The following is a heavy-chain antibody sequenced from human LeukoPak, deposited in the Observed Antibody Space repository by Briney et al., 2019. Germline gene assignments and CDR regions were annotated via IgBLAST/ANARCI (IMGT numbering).Heavy chain of an antibody. V-gene: IGHV4-59*10. CDR1: GGSFSGYY. CDR3: ARGVRYYYGSGSSNWFDP. CDR2: IYTSGST. Sequence: PSETLSLTCDVYGGSFSGYYWSWIRQPAGKGLEWIGRIYTSGSTNYNPSLKSRVTMSVDTSKNQFSLKLSSVTAADTAVYYCARGVRYYYGSGSSNWFDPWGQGTLVTVSS. D-gene: IGHD3-10*01. J-gene: IGHJ5*02.